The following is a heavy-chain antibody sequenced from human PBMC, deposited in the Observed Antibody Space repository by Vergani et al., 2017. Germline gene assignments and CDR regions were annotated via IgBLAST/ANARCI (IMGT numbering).Heavy chain of an antibody. Sequence: QVQLVQSGAEVKKPGASVKVSCKASGYTFTSYAMHWVRQAPGQRLEWMGWINAGNGNTKYSQKFQGRVTITRDTYASTAYMELSSLRSEDTAVYYCARDYGDYLGGYYYYMDVWGKGTTVTVSS. CDR3: ARDYGDYLGGYYYYMDV. J-gene: IGHJ6*03. V-gene: IGHV1-3*01. D-gene: IGHD4-17*01. CDR2: INAGNGNT. CDR1: GYTFTSYA.